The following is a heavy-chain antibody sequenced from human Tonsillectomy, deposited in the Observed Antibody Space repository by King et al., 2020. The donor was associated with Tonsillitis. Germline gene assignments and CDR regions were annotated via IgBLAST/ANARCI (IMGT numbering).Heavy chain of an antibody. Sequence: VQLVESGGGVVQPETSLTLSCAPSGFVFSNFGMHWVRQAPGKGLEWVAVIANDGTNQDYIHSVKGRFIVSRDNSGNTLYLHMNSLRVEDTAIYYCVKEAGPWARFDSWGQGALVTVSS. V-gene: IGHV3-33*05. D-gene: IGHD1-26*01. J-gene: IGHJ4*02. CDR2: IANDGTNQ. CDR1: GFVFSNFG. CDR3: VKEAGPWARFDS.